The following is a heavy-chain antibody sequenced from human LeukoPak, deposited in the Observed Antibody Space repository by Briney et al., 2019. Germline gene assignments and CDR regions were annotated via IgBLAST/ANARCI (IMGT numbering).Heavy chain of an antibody. CDR3: ARGGFCGSTSCYLLDY. Sequence: ASVKVSCKASGYTFTDYYMHWVRRAPGQGLEWMGWINPNSGGTDYAQKFQGRVTMTRDTSISTAYMELSRLRSDDTAVYYCARGGFCGSTSCYLLDYWGQGTLVTVSS. D-gene: IGHD2-2*01. CDR1: GYTFTDYY. CDR2: INPNSGGT. J-gene: IGHJ4*02. V-gene: IGHV1-2*02.